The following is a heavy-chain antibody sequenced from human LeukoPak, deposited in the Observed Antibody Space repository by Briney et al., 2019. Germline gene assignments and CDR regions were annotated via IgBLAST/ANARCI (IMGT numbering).Heavy chain of an antibody. V-gene: IGHV1-46*01. J-gene: IGHJ6*03. Sequence: ASVKVSCKASGYTFTSYYMHWVRQAPGQGLEWMGIINPSGGSTSYAQKFQGRVTMTRDTSTSTVYMELSSLRAADTAVYYCARATPYYCSSTSCYYYYYYMDVWGKGTTVTVSS. D-gene: IGHD2-2*01. CDR2: INPSGGST. CDR3: ARATPYYCSSTSCYYYYYYMDV. CDR1: GYTFTSYY.